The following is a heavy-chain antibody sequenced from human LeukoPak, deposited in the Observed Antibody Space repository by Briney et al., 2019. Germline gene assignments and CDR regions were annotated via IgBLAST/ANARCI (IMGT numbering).Heavy chain of an antibody. CDR1: GGSISSSSYY. D-gene: IGHD3-10*01. Sequence: SQTLSLTCTVSGGSISSSSYYWGWIRQPPGKGLEWIGSIYYSGSTYYNPSLKSRVTISVDTSKNQFSLKLSSVTAADTAVYYCARGLLLWFGEPSYFDYWGQGTLVTVSS. CDR3: ARGLLLWFGEPSYFDY. J-gene: IGHJ4*02. V-gene: IGHV4-39*07. CDR2: IYYSGST.